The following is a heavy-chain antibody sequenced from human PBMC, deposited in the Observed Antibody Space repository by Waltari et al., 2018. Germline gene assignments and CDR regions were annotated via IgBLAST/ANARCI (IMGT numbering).Heavy chain of an antibody. CDR1: GFTFSTYT. CDR3: ARDDRDGLPDYFDF. J-gene: IGHJ4*02. Sequence: QVQLVESGGGVVQPGRSLRLSCAASGFTFSTYTMHWVRQAPGKVLEWGAVTSHDESHKYYADSVKGRFTISKDNSKNTLYLQMNSLSTEDTAMYYCARDDRDGLPDYFDFWGQGTLVTVSA. D-gene: IGHD2-8*01. V-gene: IGHV3-30*01. CDR2: TSHDESHK.